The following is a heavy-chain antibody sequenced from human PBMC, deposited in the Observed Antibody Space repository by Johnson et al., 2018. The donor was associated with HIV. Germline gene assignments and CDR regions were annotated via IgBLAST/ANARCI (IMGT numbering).Heavy chain of an antibody. Sequence: VQLVESGGGVVQPGRSLRLSCAASGFSVSASYMSRLRQAPGKALEWVSVIYRGGATYYAASVQGRFTISRDNSKNTLYLQMESLRADDTALYYCARDKDYGGDHDAFDIWGQGTMVTVSS. CDR3: ARDKDYGGDHDAFDI. CDR1: GFSVSASY. V-gene: IGHV3-66*01. J-gene: IGHJ3*02. CDR2: IYRGGAT. D-gene: IGHD4-23*01.